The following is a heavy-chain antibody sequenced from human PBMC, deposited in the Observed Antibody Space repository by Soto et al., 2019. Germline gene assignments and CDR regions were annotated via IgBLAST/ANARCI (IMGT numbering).Heavy chain of an antibody. CDR3: AKVLASFWSGYHLDY. CDR2: ISDSGGST. J-gene: IGHJ4*02. D-gene: IGHD3-3*01. V-gene: IGHV3-23*01. Sequence: GGSLRLSCEVSGITFSNYAMSWVRQAPGKGLEWVSAISDSGGSTYYADSVKGRFTISRDNSKNTLYLQMISLRAEDTAVYYCAKVLASFWSGYHLDYWGQGTLVTVSS. CDR1: GITFSNYA.